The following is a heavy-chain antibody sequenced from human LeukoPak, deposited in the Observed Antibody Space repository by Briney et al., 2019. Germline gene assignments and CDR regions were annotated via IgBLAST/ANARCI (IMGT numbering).Heavy chain of an antibody. CDR2: INSDGSST. CDR3: TRGKGGQGWY. J-gene: IGHJ4*02. V-gene: IGHV3-74*01. CDR1: GFTFRTYW. Sequence: GGSLRLSCAASGFTFRTYWMHWVRQAPGKGLVWVSRINSDGSSTSYADSVKGRFTISRDNAKNTLYVQMNSLKTEDTAVYYCTRGKGGQGWYWGQGTLVTVSS. D-gene: IGHD2-15*01.